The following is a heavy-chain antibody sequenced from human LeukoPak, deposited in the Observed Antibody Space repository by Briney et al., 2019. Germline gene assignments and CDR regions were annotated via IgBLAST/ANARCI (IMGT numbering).Heavy chain of an antibody. D-gene: IGHD3-22*01. CDR2: IYYSGST. J-gene: IGHJ3*02. CDR3: ATWVISGNAFDI. Sequence: SETLSLTCTVSGASISSYFWTWIRQPPGKGLEWIGYIYYSGSTSYNPSLKSRVTISVDTSKSQFSLKLSSVTAADTAKYYCATWVISGNAFDIWGQGTMVTVSS. V-gene: IGHV4-59*01. CDR1: GASISSYF.